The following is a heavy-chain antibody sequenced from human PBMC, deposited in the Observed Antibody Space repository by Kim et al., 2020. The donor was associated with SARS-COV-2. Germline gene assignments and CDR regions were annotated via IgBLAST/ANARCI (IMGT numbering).Heavy chain of an antibody. Sequence: YSPSLKSRLTITKDTSKNQVVLTMTNMDPVDTATYYCAHREPGFWSVYYTYWGQGTLVTVSS. V-gene: IGHV2-5*01. CDR3: AHREPGFWSVYYTY. D-gene: IGHD3-3*01. J-gene: IGHJ4*02.